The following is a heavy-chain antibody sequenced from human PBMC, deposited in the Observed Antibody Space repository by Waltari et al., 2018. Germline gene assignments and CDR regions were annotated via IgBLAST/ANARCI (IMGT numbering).Heavy chain of an antibody. CDR3: ARVGNYAGAFDI. CDR1: GYTFTSYY. V-gene: IGHV1-46*01. Sequence: QVQLVQSGAEVKKPGASVKVSCKASGYTFTSYYMHWVRQAPGQGLEWMGITHLSGGSTRYAPQFQGRVTMTRDTSTCTVYRERSSLRSEDTAVYYCARVGNYAGAFDIWGQGTMVTVSS. J-gene: IGHJ3*02. D-gene: IGHD1-7*01. CDR2: THLSGGST.